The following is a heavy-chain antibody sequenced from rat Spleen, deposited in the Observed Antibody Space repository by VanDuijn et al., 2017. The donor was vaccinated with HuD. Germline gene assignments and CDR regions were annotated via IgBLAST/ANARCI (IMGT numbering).Heavy chain of an antibody. CDR2: VSSDGSRT. CDR3: ARHMANPYYVMDA. Sequence: EVQLVESGGGLVQPGRSLKVSCAASGFTFSDHGMAWVRQAPTKGLEWVATVSSDGSRTYYRDSVKGRFTFSRDNAKSTLYLQMNSLRSEDTATYYCARHMANPYYVMDAWGQGTSVTVSS. CDR1: GFTFSDHG. V-gene: IGHV5-29*01. J-gene: IGHJ4*01. D-gene: IGHD3-4*01.